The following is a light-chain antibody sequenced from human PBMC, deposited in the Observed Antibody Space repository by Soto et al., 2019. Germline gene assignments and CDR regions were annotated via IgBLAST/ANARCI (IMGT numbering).Light chain of an antibody. Sequence: QSVLTQPASVSGSPGQSITISCTGTSSDVGAYDHVSWYQQHPGKAPKLMISEVSNRPSGVSDRFSGSKSGNTASLTISGLQAGDEADYYCISYTTSDIGVFGGGTKLTVL. V-gene: IGLV2-14*01. CDR1: SSDVGAYDH. CDR3: ISYTTSDIGV. J-gene: IGLJ3*02. CDR2: EVS.